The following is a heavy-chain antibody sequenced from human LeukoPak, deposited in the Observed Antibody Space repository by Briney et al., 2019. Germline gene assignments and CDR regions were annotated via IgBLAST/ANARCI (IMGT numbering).Heavy chain of an antibody. D-gene: IGHD4-23*01. V-gene: IGHV3-23*01. Sequence: GGSLRLSCAASGFTFNNYPMSWVRQAPGKGLEWVSVIGSSGDSTHYADSVKGRFTISRDNSRNTLSLQMNSLRAEDTAVYYCAKDPSDYVGAFDIWGQGTMVSVSS. CDR1: GFTFNNYP. CDR2: IGSSGDST. J-gene: IGHJ3*02. CDR3: AKDPSDYVGAFDI.